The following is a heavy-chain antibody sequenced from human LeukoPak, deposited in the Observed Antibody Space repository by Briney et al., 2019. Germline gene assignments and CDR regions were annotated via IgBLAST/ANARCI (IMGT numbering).Heavy chain of an antibody. CDR1: GFTFSSYA. CDR2: ISYDGSNK. V-gene: IGHV3-30-3*01. CDR3: ARDSHDWESRPPYFDY. Sequence: TGGSLRLSCAASGFTFSSYAMRWVRQAPGKGLEWVAVISYDGSNKYYADSVKGRFTISRDNSKNTLYLQMNSLRAEDTAVYYCARDSHDWESRPPYFDYWGQGTLVTVSS. D-gene: IGHD1-26*01. J-gene: IGHJ4*02.